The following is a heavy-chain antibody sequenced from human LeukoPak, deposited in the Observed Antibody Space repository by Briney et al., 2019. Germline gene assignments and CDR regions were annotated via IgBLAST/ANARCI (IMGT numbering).Heavy chain of an antibody. CDR2: IRYDGSNK. D-gene: IGHD3-9*01. Sequence: PGGSLRPSCAASGFTFSSYGMHWVRQALGKGLEGVAFIRYDGSNKYYADSVKGRFTISRDNSKNTLYLQMNSLRAEDTAVYYCAKDYYDILTGYYYFDYWGQGTLVTVSS. CDR1: GFTFSSYG. CDR3: AKDYYDILTGYYYFDY. J-gene: IGHJ4*02. V-gene: IGHV3-30*02.